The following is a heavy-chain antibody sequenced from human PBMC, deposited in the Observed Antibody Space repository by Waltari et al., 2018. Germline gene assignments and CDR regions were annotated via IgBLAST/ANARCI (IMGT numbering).Heavy chain of an antibody. CDR1: GGSISSYY. CDR3: ARGKYQLLNWWFDP. J-gene: IGHJ5*02. Sequence: QVQLQESGPGLVKPSETLSLTCTVSGGSISSYYWSWIRQPPGKGLEWIGYIYYSGSTNYNPSLKSRVTISVDTSKNQFSLKLSSVTAADTAVYYCARGKYQLLNWWFDPWGQRTLVTVSS. V-gene: IGHV4-59*01. D-gene: IGHD2-2*01. CDR2: IYYSGST.